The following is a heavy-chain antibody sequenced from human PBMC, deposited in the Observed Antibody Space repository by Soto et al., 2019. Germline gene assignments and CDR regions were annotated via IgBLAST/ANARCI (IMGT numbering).Heavy chain of an antibody. CDR3: ARAIITMVRGVIIPNWFDP. CDR2: ISAYNGNT. J-gene: IGHJ5*02. D-gene: IGHD3-10*01. CDR1: GYTFTSYG. Sequence: ASVKVSCKASGYTFTSYGISWVRQAPGQGLEWMGWISAYNGNTNYAQKLQGRVTMTTDTSTSTAYMELRSLRSDDTAVYYCARAIITMVRGVIIPNWFDPWGQGTLVTVSS. V-gene: IGHV1-18*01.